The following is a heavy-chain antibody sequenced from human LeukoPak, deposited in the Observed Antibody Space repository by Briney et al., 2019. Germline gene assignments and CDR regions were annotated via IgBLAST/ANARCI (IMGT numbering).Heavy chain of an antibody. Sequence: PGGSLRLSCGASGFTFSNAWMSWVRRAPGKGLEWVGRIKSKTDGGTTDYAAPVKGRFTISRDDSKNTLYLQMNSLKTEDTAVYYCTTDSDYDILTGYYPPDYWGQGTLVTVSS. CDR1: GFTFSNAW. V-gene: IGHV3-15*01. D-gene: IGHD3-9*01. CDR3: TTDSDYDILTGYYPPDY. J-gene: IGHJ4*02. CDR2: IKSKTDGGTT.